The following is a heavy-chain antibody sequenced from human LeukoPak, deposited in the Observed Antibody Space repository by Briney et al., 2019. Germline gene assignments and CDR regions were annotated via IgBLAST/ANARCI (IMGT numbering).Heavy chain of an antibody. D-gene: IGHD5-24*01. Sequence: SETLSLTCTVSGYSISSGYYWGWIRQPPGKGLEWIGSIYHSGSTYYNPSLKSRVTVSVDTSRNQFSLKLSSVTAADTAVYYCARRRDGYNSMAYYFDYWGQGTLVTVSS. CDR1: GYSISSGYY. V-gene: IGHV4-38-2*02. J-gene: IGHJ4*02. CDR2: IYHSGST. CDR3: ARRRDGYNSMAYYFDY.